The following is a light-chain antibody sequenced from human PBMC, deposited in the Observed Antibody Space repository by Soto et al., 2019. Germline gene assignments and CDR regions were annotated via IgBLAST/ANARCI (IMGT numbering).Light chain of an antibody. Sequence: QSALTQPPSASGSPGQSVNISCTGTSSDVGGYNYVSWYQQHPGKVPKLMVYEVNKRPSGVPDRVSGSKSGNTASLTVAGLQAEDEADYYCTSYAGGNNVFGTGTKLTVL. CDR2: EVN. J-gene: IGLJ1*01. CDR3: TSYAGGNNV. V-gene: IGLV2-8*01. CDR1: SSDVGGYNY.